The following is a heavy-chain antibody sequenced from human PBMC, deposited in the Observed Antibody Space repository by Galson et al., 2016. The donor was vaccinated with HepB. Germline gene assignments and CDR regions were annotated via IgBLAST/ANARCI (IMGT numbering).Heavy chain of an antibody. J-gene: IGHJ4*02. CDR2: VYYSGST. V-gene: IGHV4-39*02. D-gene: IGHD3-22*01. CDR3: ARLHYDTSGYQFDH. Sequence: SETLSLTCTVSGGSINGLTLHWGWVRQPPGKGLEWIGSVYYSGSTYYNPSLRNRLTVSVDTSKNNFSLKLRSVTAADTAVYFCARLHYDTSGYQFDHWGQGALVIVSS. CDR1: GGSINGLTLH.